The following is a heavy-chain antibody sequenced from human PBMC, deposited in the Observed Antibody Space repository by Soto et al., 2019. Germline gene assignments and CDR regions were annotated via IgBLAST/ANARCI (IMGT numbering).Heavy chain of an antibody. CDR3: ARGPPASYYYNMDV. Sequence: ASVKVSCKASGYTFSNYGISWVRQAPGQGLEWMGWISGYNGNTNSAQKLQDRVTMTTDTSTNTAYLELRSLRSDDTAVYYCARGPPASYYYNMDVWGKGTTVTV. CDR1: GYTFSNYG. CDR2: ISGYNGNT. V-gene: IGHV1-18*01. J-gene: IGHJ6*03.